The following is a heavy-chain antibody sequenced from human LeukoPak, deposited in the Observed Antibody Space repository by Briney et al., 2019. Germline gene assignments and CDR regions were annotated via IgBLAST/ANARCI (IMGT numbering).Heavy chain of an antibody. CDR2: ISGSGGNT. CDR3: AKDPYNTAVANTNGWFDP. CDR1: GFTFSSYA. D-gene: IGHD6-19*01. J-gene: IGHJ5*02. V-gene: IGHV3-23*01. Sequence: PGGSLRLSCAASGFTFSSYAMSWVRRAPGKGLEWVSSISGSGGNTYYAQSGKGRFTISRDNSKNTLYLQMDTLRADDTALYFCAKDPYNTAVANTNGWFDPWGQGTLVTVSS.